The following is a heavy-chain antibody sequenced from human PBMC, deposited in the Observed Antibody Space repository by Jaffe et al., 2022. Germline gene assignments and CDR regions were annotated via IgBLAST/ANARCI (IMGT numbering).Heavy chain of an antibody. CDR3: ARAHGSIAVAGTDYYYYMDV. CDR1: GYTFTSYY. Sequence: QVQLVQSGAEVKKPGASVKVSCKASGYTFTSYYMHWVRQAPGQGLEWMGIINPSGGSTSYAQKFQGRVTMTRDTSTSTVYMELSSLRSEDTAVYYCARAHGSIAVAGTDYYYYMDVWGKGTTVTVSS. D-gene: IGHD6-19*01. J-gene: IGHJ6*03. V-gene: IGHV1-46*01. CDR2: INPSGGST.